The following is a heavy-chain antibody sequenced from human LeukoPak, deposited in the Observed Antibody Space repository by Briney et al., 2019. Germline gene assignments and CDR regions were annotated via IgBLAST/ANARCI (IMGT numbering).Heavy chain of an antibody. CDR2: ISAYNGNT. CDR1: GYTFTSYG. CDR3: ARGTLDVAVAGTGYYYYYMDV. Sequence: AASVKVSCKASGYTFTSYGISWVRQAPGQGLEWMGWISAYNGNTNYAQKLQGRVTMTTDTSTSTAYMELRSLRSDDTAVYYCARGTLDVAVAGTGYYYYYMDVWGKGTTVTVSS. D-gene: IGHD6-19*01. V-gene: IGHV1-18*01. J-gene: IGHJ6*03.